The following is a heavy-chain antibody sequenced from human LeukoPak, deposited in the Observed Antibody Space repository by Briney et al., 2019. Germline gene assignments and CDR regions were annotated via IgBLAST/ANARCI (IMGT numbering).Heavy chain of an antibody. CDR1: DGSISGHY. CDR3: ARFGVDYDMDV. V-gene: IGHV4-59*11. Sequence: PSETLSLTCSVSDGSISGHYWTWIRQPPGKGLEWIGQIHYTGKPDYNPSLKSRITISVDTSKNQVSLQVSSVTAADSAIYYCARFGVDYDMDVWGHGTTVTVFS. J-gene: IGHJ6*02. D-gene: IGHD3-16*01. CDR2: IHYTGKP.